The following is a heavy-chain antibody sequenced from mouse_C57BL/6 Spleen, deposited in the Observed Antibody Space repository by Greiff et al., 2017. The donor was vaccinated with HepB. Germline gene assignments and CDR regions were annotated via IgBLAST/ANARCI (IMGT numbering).Heavy chain of an antibody. V-gene: IGHV1-76*01. J-gene: IGHJ2*01. D-gene: IGHD2-2*01. CDR1: GYTFTDYY. CDR2: IYPGSGNT. Sequence: VRLQQSGAELVRPGASVKLSCKASGYTFTDYYINWVKQRPGQGLEWIARIYPGSGNTYYNEKFKGKATLTAEKSSSTAYMQLSSLTSEDSAVYFCARDGYGFDYWGQGTTLTVSS. CDR3: ARDGYGFDY.